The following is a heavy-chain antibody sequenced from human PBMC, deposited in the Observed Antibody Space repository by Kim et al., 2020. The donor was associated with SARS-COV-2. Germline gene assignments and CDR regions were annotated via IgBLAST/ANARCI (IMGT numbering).Heavy chain of an antibody. J-gene: IGHJ4*02. CDR3: ARRGGIVNNYNY. V-gene: IGHV4-59*08. CDR1: GGSISSYY. D-gene: IGHD1-1*01. CDR2: IYYSGST. Sequence: SETLSLTCTVSGGSISSYYWSWIRQPPGKGLEWIGYIYYSGSTNYNPSLKSRVTISVDTSKNQFSLNLRSVTATDTAVYYCARRGGIVNNYNYWGQGTLVTVSS.